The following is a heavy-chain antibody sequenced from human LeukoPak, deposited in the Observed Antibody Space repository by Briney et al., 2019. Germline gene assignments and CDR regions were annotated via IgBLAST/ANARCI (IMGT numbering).Heavy chain of an antibody. J-gene: IGHJ4*02. CDR3: AREETDSSGWWWYFDY. Sequence: ASVKVSCKASGYTFTSYAMHWVRQAPGQRLEWMGWINAGNGNTKYSQKFQGRVTITRVTSASTAYMELSSLRSEDTAVYYCAREETDSSGWWWYFDYWGQGTLVTVSS. V-gene: IGHV1-3*01. D-gene: IGHD6-19*01. CDR1: GYTFTSYA. CDR2: INAGNGNT.